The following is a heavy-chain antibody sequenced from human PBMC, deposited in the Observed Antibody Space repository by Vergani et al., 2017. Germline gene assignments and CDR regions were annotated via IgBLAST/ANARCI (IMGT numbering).Heavy chain of an antibody. J-gene: IGHJ3*01. D-gene: IGHD4-17*01. CDR1: GFMFSNYW. Sequence: EVQLVESGGVVVQPGGSLRLSCAAPGFMFSNYWMNWVRQAPGKGLEWVANIKQDGSEKYYVDSARGRFTISRNNAMNSLYLRINSLRAGDTAVYHCARPSAPGDYDALDVWGQGTMVTVSS. CDR3: ARPSAPGDYDALDV. V-gene: IGHV3-7*01. CDR2: IKQDGSEK.